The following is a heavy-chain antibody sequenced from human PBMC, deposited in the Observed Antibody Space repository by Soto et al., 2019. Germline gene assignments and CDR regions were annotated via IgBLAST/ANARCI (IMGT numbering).Heavy chain of an antibody. Sequence: EEQLVESGGGLVKPGGSLSLSCVASGFSLISYTSSGVRRAPGRGLRWVSSIVFSIGYIYYAESVTGRFTISRDNAQNSLFLEMNSLRAEDTALYFCGRNVLAVTEDAVDVWGQGTMVTVSS. CDR3: GRNVLAVTEDAVDV. CDR2: IVFSIGYI. CDR1: GFSLISYT. D-gene: IGHD4-4*01. J-gene: IGHJ3*01. V-gene: IGHV3-21*01.